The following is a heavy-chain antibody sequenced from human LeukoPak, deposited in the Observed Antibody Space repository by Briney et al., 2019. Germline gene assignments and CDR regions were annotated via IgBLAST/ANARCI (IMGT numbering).Heavy chain of an antibody. J-gene: IGHJ4*02. CDR2: IYGGGNI. CDR1: GGSFSGYY. CDR3: AKDHYDFWSGYLNY. V-gene: IGHV3-53*01. Sequence: ETLSLTCAVYGGSFSGYYWSWIRQPPGKGLEWVSVIYGGGNIYYADSVKGRFTISRDNSKNTLYLQMNSLRAEDTAVYYCAKDHYDFWSGYLNYWGQGTLVTVSS. D-gene: IGHD3-3*01.